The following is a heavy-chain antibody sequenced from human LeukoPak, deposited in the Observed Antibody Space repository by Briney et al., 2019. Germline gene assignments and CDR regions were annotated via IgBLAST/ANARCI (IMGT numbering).Heavy chain of an antibody. V-gene: IGHV1-2*02. J-gene: IGHJ5*02. CDR1: GYTFTGYY. CDR3: ARVGAYCGGDCYRGHWFDP. D-gene: IGHD2-21*02. CDR2: INPNSGGT. Sequence: GASVKVSCKASGYTFTGYYMHWVRQAPGQGLEWMGWINPNSGGTNYVQKSQGRVTMTRDTSISTAYMELSRLRSDDTAVYYCARVGAYCGGDCYRGHWFDPWGQGTLVTVSS.